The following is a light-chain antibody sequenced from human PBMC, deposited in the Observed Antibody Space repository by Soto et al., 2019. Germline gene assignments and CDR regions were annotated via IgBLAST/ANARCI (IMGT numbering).Light chain of an antibody. CDR1: NIGDKS. J-gene: IGLJ3*02. V-gene: IGLV3-21*04. Sequence: SYELTQPPSVSVAPGDTARISCGGNNIGDKSVHWYQQKPGQAPVLVIFYDTDRPSGIPERFSASNSGHTATLTISRAEAGDEADYYCQVWDSISDHRVFGGGTKLTVL. CDR3: QVWDSISDHRV. CDR2: YDT.